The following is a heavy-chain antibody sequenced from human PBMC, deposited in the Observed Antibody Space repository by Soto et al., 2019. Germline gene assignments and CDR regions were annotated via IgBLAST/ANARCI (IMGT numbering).Heavy chain of an antibody. Sequence: EVQLVESGGGLVQPGGSLRLSCAASGFTFSSYSMNWVRQAPGKGLEWVSYISSSSSTIYYADSVKGRFTISRDNAKNSLYLQMNSLRAEDTAVYYCAREGMSQWLVQGGSYFDYWGQGTLVTVSS. V-gene: IGHV3-48*01. CDR3: AREGMSQWLVQGGSYFDY. J-gene: IGHJ4*02. CDR1: GFTFSSYS. D-gene: IGHD6-19*01. CDR2: ISSSSSTI.